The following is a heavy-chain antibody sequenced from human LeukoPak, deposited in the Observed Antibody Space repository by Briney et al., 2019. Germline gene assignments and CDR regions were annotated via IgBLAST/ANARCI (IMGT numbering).Heavy chain of an antibody. V-gene: IGHV3-21*01. J-gene: IGHJ5*02. D-gene: IGHD1-1*01. CDR2: INSIGSYM. Sequence: PGGSLRLSCAASGFSFSSENMNWVRQAPGKGLEWVSSINSIGSYMYYADSVKGRFTISRDNAKDSLYLQMSSLRAEDTAVYYCARDDVAWNDVHWFDPWGQGTLVTVSS. CDR1: GFSFSSEN. CDR3: ARDDVAWNDVHWFDP.